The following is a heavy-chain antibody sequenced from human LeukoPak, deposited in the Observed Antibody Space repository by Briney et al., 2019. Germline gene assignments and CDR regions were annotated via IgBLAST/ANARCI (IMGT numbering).Heavy chain of an antibody. V-gene: IGHV1-8*03. J-gene: IGHJ4*02. CDR1: GYTFTSYD. CDR2: MNPNSGNA. Sequence: ASVKVSCKASGYTFTSYDINWVRQATGQGLEWMGWMNPNSGNAGYAQKFQGRVTITRNTSISTAYMELSSLRSEDTAVYYCARGTNDYGGMYYFDYWGQGTLVTVSS. CDR3: ARGTNDYGGMYYFDY. D-gene: IGHD4-23*01.